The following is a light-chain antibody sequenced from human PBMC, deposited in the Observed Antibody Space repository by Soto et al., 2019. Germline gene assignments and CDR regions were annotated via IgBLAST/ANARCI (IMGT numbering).Light chain of an antibody. V-gene: IGKV3D-20*02. CDR1: PSVSSSY. Sequence: EILLTQSPGTLSLSPGERATPPCRARPSVSSSYLAWYQQKPGQAPRLLIYDASDRATGIPARFSGSGSGTDFTLTISSLEPEDFAVYYCQQRSNWPLALTFGGGTKVDIK. J-gene: IGKJ4*01. CDR3: QQRSNWPLALT. CDR2: DAS.